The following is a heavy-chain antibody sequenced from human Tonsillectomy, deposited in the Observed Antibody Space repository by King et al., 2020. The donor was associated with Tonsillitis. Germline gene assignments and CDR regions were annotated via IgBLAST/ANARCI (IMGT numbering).Heavy chain of an antibody. CDR3: AGLLTIFGGGDYFDY. V-gene: IGHV4-39*01. CDR2: IYYSGST. J-gene: IGHJ4*02. CDR1: GGSISSSSYY. D-gene: IGHD3-3*01. Sequence: VQLQESGPGLVKPSETLSLTCTVSGGSISSSSYYWGWIRQPPGKGLEWIGSIYYSGSTYYNPSLKSRVTISVDTSKNQFSLKLSSVTAADTAVYYCAGLLTIFGGGDYFDYWGQGTLVTVSS.